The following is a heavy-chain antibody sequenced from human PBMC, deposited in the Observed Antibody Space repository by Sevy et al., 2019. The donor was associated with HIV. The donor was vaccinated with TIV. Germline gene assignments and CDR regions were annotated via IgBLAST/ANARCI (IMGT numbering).Heavy chain of an antibody. CDR1: GGSISSYY. J-gene: IGHJ4*02. CDR3: AGALATTADFDS. Sequence: SETLSLTCTVSGGSISSYYWSWIRQPAGKGLEWIGRISNSGNTNYNPSLKSRVTLSVDTSKSQFSLRLSSVTAADTALYYCAGALATTADFDSWGQGTQVTVSS. V-gene: IGHV4-4*07. CDR2: ISNSGNT. D-gene: IGHD1-26*01.